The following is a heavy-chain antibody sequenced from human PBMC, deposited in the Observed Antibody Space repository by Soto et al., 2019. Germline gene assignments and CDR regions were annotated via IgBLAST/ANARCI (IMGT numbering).Heavy chain of an antibody. CDR2: IVVGSGT. D-gene: IGHD3-16*02. CDR1: GFTFTSSA. V-gene: IGHV1-58*02. J-gene: IGHJ4*02. CDR3: AKDRGFIDPFDY. Sequence: SVKVSCKASGFTFTSSAMQWVRQARGQRLEWIGWIVVGSGTYYADAVKGRLTISRDNSNNTLYLQMNSLRAEDTAVYYCAKDRGFIDPFDYWGQGALVTVSS.